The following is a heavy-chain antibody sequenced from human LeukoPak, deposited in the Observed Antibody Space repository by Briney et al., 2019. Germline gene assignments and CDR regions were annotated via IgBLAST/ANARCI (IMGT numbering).Heavy chain of an antibody. CDR3: AREGLDP. V-gene: IGHV3-69-1*01. CDR1: GFTFDSCA. CDR2: ITFSSTI. Sequence: PGGSLRLSCAASGFTFDSCAMSWVRQTPGKGLEWVSAITFSSTIYYADSVKGRFTISRDNAKNSLYLQMNSLRDEDTAVYYCAREGLDPWGQGTLVTVSS. J-gene: IGHJ5*02.